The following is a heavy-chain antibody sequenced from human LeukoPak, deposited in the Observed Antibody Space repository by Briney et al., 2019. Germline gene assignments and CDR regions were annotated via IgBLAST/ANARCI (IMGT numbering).Heavy chain of an antibody. CDR1: GYTFTNYY. J-gene: IGHJ4*02. CDR3: ARWTTTYLDY. V-gene: IGHV1-46*01. D-gene: IGHD4-11*01. Sequence: SVKVSCKASGYTFTNYYIHWVRQAPGQGLEWMGITDPIGGSTNYAQKFQGRVTMTRDTSTSTVYMELSSLRSEDSAVYYCARWTTTYLDYWGQGTLVTVSS. CDR2: TDPIGGST.